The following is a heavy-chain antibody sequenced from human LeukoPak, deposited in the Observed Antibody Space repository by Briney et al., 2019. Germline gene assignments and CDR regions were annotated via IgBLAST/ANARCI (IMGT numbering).Heavy chain of an antibody. CDR2: MSGGGGST. J-gene: IGHJ5*02. V-gene: IGHV3-23*01. Sequence: GGSLRLSCAASGFTFSSYGMSWVRQAPGKGLEWVSAMSGGGGSTFYADSVKGRFTISRDNSKNTLYLQMNSLRAEDTAVYYCAKVPSGSYSFDPWGQGTLVTVSS. D-gene: IGHD1-26*01. CDR3: AKVPSGSYSFDP. CDR1: GFTFSSYG.